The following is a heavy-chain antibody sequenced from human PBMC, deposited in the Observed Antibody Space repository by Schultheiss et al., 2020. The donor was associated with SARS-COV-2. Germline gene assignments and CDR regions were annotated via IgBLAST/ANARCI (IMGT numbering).Heavy chain of an antibody. CDR1: GFTFSSYS. CDR3: AKPPQSTMIRGGGMDV. J-gene: IGHJ6*02. Sequence: GGSLRLSCAASGFTFSSYSMNWVRQAPGKGLEWVSYISSSSSTIYYADSVKGRFTISRDNAKNSLYLQMNSLRAEDTAVYYCAKPPQSTMIRGGGMDVWGQGTTVTVSS. CDR2: ISSSSSTI. V-gene: IGHV3-48*01. D-gene: IGHD3-10*01.